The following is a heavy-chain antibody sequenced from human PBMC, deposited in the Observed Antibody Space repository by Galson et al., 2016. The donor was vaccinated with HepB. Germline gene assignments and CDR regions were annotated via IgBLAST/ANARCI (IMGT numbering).Heavy chain of an antibody. CDR1: GFAFGTYA. J-gene: IGHJ6*02. V-gene: IGHV3-23*01. CDR2: IGPDGTRA. CDR3: AKDRGGRGYFYVMDV. D-gene: IGHD3-10*01. Sequence: SLRLSCAASGFAFGTYAMGWVRQAPGKGLEWVAGIGPDGTRAHYADSVKGRFTISRDNFKNTLSLQINNLGGEDTAVYYCAKDRGGRGYFYVMDVWGQGTTVIVSS.